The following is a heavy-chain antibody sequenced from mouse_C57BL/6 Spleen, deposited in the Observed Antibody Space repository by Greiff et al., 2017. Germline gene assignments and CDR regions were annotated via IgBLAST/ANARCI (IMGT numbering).Heavy chain of an antibody. D-gene: IGHD1-1*01. J-gene: IGHJ4*01. CDR3: TTELRIYYAMDY. Sequence: EVQLKESGAELVRPGASVKLSCTASGFNIKDDYMHWVKQRPEQGLEWIGWIDPENGDTEYASKFQGKATITAETSSNTAYLQLSSLTSEDTAVYYCTTELRIYYAMDYWGQGTSVTVSS. CDR2: IDPENGDT. CDR1: GFNIKDDY. V-gene: IGHV14-4*01.